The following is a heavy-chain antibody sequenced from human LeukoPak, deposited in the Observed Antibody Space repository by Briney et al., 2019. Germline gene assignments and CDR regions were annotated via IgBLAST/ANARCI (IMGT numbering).Heavy chain of an antibody. Sequence: GGSLRLSCAASGFTFSSYWMHWVRQAPGKGLVWVSRINSDGSSTSYADSVKGRFTISRDNAKNTLYLQMNSLRAEDTAVYYCARQRAISDAFDIWGQGTMVTVSS. D-gene: IGHD3-3*01. CDR1: GFTFSSYW. J-gene: IGHJ3*02. CDR3: ARQRAISDAFDI. V-gene: IGHV3-74*01. CDR2: INSDGSST.